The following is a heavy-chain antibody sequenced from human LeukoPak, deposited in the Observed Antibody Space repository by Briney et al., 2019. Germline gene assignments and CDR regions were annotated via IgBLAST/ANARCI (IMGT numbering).Heavy chain of an antibody. D-gene: IGHD6-19*01. Sequence: GGSLRLSCAASGFTFSSYGMSWVRQAPGKGLEWVSAIRGSGGSTYYADSVKGRFTISRDNSKNTLYLQMNSLRAEDTAVYYCAKDRMWEQWRIGVSDYWGQGTLVTVSS. CDR3: AKDRMWEQWRIGVSDY. V-gene: IGHV3-23*01. CDR1: GFTFSSYG. J-gene: IGHJ4*02. CDR2: IRGSGGST.